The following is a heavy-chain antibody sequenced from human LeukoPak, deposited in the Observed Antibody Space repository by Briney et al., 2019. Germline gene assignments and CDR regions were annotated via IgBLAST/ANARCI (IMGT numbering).Heavy chain of an antibody. CDR1: GYTFTGYY. D-gene: IGHD3-9*01. Sequence: ASVKVSCKASGYTFTGYYMHWVRQAPGQGLEWMGWINPNSGGTNSAQKFQGRVTMTRDTSISTAYMELSRLRSDDTAVYYCARVIGYDILTGYYSYGDYWGQGTLVTVSS. V-gene: IGHV1-2*02. CDR2: INPNSGGT. CDR3: ARVIGYDILTGYYSYGDY. J-gene: IGHJ4*02.